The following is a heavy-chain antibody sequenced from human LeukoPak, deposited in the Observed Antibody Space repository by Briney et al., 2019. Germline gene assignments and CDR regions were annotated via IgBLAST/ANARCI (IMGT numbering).Heavy chain of an antibody. CDR1: GGTFSSYA. V-gene: IGHV1-69*13. CDR3: ARIGVVVSGYYFDY. CDR2: IIPIFGTA. J-gene: IGHJ4*02. D-gene: IGHD2-21*01. Sequence: ASVKVSCKAPGGTFSSYAISWVRQAPGQGLEWMGGIIPIFGTANYAQKFQGRVTITADESTSTAYMELSSLRSEDTAVYYCARIGVVVSGYYFDYWGQGTLVTVSS.